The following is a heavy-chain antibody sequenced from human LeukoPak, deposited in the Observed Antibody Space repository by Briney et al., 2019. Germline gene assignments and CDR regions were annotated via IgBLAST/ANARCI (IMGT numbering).Heavy chain of an antibody. CDR3: AREGYCSGGTCYSTMNWFDP. CDR1: GYRFTSYG. Sequence: GASVKVSCKASGYRFTSYGITWVRQAPGQGLEWMGWISAYNGNTNYAQKLQGRVTLTTDTSTSTAYMELRSLRSEDTAVYYCAREGYCSGGTCYSTMNWFDPWGQGTLVTVSS. D-gene: IGHD2-15*01. V-gene: IGHV1-18*01. J-gene: IGHJ5*02. CDR2: ISAYNGNT.